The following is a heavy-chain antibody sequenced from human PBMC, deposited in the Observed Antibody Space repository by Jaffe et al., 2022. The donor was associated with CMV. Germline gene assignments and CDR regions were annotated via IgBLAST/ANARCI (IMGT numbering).Heavy chain of an antibody. V-gene: IGHV1-46*01. D-gene: IGHD3-3*01. J-gene: IGHJ6*03. CDR1: GYTFTSYY. CDR2: INPSGGST. Sequence: QVQLVQSGAEVKKPGASVKVSCKASGYTFTSYYMHWVRQAPGQGLEWMGIINPSGGSTSYAQKFQGRVTMTRDTSTSTVYMELSSLRSEDTAVYYCARDGASITIFGARTTTRYYYYMDVWGKGTTVTVSS. CDR3: ARDGASITIFGARTTTRYYYYMDV.